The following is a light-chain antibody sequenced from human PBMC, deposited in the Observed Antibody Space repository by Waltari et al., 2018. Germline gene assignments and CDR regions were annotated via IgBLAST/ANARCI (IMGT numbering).Light chain of an antibody. V-gene: IGKV3-20*01. CDR2: GAS. J-gene: IGKJ1*01. CDR3: QQYGHSPRT. CDR1: TTINSS. Sequence: EIVLTQSPGPLSLSPGERATLSCRASTTINSSLAWYQQKPGQAPRLLIYGASRRATGIPDKFSGSGSGTDFTLTISRLEPEDFAVFYCQQYGHSPRTFGQGTKVEIK.